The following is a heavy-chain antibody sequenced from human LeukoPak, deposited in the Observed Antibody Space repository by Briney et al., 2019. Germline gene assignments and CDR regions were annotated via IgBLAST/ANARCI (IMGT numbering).Heavy chain of an antibody. J-gene: IGHJ3*02. CDR3: ARVPDTAMVTAYAFDI. CDR2: INPSSGGT. D-gene: IGHD5-18*01. CDR1: GYTFTRHY. Sequence: ASVKVSCKASGYTFTRHYMNWVRQAPGQGLEWMGKINPSSGGTGYAQKFQGRVTITADESTSTAYMELSSLRSEDTAVYYCARVPDTAMVTAYAFDIWGQGTMVTVSS. V-gene: IGHV1-46*01.